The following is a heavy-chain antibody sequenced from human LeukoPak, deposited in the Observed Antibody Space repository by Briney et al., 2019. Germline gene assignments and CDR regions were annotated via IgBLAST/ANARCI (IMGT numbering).Heavy chain of an antibody. Sequence: ASVKVSCKVSGYTLTELSMHWVQQAPGKGLEWMGGFDPEDGETIYAQKFQGRVTMTEDTSTDTAYMELSSLRSEDTAVYYCALLSTYYYGSGSYYVTGFDYWGQGTLVTVSS. CDR2: FDPEDGET. D-gene: IGHD3-10*01. CDR3: ALLSTYYYGSGSYYVTGFDY. V-gene: IGHV1-24*01. CDR1: GYTLTELS. J-gene: IGHJ4*02.